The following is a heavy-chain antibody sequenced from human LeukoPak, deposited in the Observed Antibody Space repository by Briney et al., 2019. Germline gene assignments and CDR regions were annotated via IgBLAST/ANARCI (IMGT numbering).Heavy chain of an antibody. CDR1: GGSFCGYY. J-gene: IGHJ4*02. Sequence: SETLSLTCAVYGGSFCGYYWSWIRQPPGKGLEWIGEINHSGSTNYNPSLKSRVTISVDTSKNQFSLKLSSVTAADTAVYYCARVVYYGSGKYYFDYWGQGTLVTVSS. CDR3: ARVVYYGSGKYYFDY. D-gene: IGHD3-10*01. V-gene: IGHV4-34*01. CDR2: INHSGST.